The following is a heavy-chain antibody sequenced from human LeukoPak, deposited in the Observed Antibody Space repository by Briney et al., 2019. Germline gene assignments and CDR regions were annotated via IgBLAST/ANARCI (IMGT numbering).Heavy chain of an antibody. Sequence: GGSLRLSCAASGFTFSSYEMNWVRQAPGKGLERVGHIKSKTDGGTTDYAAPVKGRFTISRDDSKNTLYLQMNSLKTEDTAVYYCTTQRWLQFSLGYYFDYWGQGTLVTASS. CDR1: GFTFSSYE. CDR3: TTQRWLQFSLGYYFDY. CDR2: IKSKTDGGTT. J-gene: IGHJ4*02. V-gene: IGHV3-15*01. D-gene: IGHD5-24*01.